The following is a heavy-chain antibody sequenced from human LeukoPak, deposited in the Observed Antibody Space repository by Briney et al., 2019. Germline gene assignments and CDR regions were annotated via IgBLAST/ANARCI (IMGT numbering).Heavy chain of an antibody. CDR1: GFTFSSYW. J-gene: IGHJ4*02. CDR3: ARAYSSTWYDSPLDY. CDR2: IGTAGDA. Sequence: GGSLRLSCAASGFTFSSYWMHWVRQAPGKGLEWVSGIGTAGDAYYPGSVKGRFTISRENAKNSFYLQMNSLRAGDTAVYYCARAYSSTWYDSPLDYWGQGTLVTVSS. D-gene: IGHD6-13*01. V-gene: IGHV3-13*01.